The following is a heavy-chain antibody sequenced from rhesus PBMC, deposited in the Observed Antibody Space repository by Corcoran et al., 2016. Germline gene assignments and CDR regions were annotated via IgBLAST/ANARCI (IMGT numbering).Heavy chain of an antibody. CDR3: ARERPTVAARVFDY. Sequence: QVQLQESGPGLVKPSATLSLTCAFPGGPLSSSYYFWSWIRQAPGKGLEWIGYISYSGSTSYNPSLKSRVTISRDTSKNQFSLKLSSVTAADTAVYYCARERPTVAARVFDYWGQGVLVTVSS. D-gene: IGHD4-29*01. V-gene: IGHV4-122*02. CDR1: GGPLSSSYYF. J-gene: IGHJ4*01. CDR2: ISYSGST.